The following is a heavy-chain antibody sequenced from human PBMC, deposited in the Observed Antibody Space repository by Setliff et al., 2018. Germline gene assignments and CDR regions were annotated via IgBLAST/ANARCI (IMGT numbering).Heavy chain of an antibody. CDR2: IYSSDSHT. J-gene: IGHJ4*02. CDR1: GYTFTSYW. CDR3: AASGTYFPFDY. D-gene: IGHD1-26*01. Sequence: PGESLKISCKGSGYTFTSYWIGWVRQMPGKGLEWLGIIYSSDSHTRYSPSFQGQVTISADKSISTAYLQWSSLKASDTAMYYCAASGTYFPFDYWGQGTLVTVSS. V-gene: IGHV5-51*01.